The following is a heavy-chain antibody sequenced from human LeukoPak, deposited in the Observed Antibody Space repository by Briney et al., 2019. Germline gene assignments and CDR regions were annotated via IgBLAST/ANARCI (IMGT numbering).Heavy chain of an antibody. CDR1: GFTVSDNY. CDR3: ARDCSGGSCSRADAFDI. CDR2: IYSGGST. Sequence: GGSLRLSCAASGFTVSDNYMSWVRQAPGKGLEWVSVIYSGGSTYYADSVKGRFTISRDNSKNTLYLQMNSLRAEDTAVYYCARDCSGGSCSRADAFDIWGQGTMVTVSS. D-gene: IGHD2-15*01. V-gene: IGHV3-53*01. J-gene: IGHJ3*02.